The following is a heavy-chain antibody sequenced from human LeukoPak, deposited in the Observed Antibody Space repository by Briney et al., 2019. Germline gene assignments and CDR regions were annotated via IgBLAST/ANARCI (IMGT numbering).Heavy chain of an antibody. J-gene: IGHJ5*02. V-gene: IGHV4-59*01. CDR3: ARDMVGAGWFDP. Sequence: SETLSLTCTVSGGSISSYYWSWIRQPPGKGLEWIGYIYYSGSTNYNPSLESRVTISVDTSKNQFSLKLSSVTAADTAVYYCARDMVGAGWFDPWGQGTLVTVSS. CDR2: IYYSGST. D-gene: IGHD3-10*01. CDR1: GGSISSYY.